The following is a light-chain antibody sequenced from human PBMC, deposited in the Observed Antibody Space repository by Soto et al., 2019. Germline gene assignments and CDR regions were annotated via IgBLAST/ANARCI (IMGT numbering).Light chain of an antibody. CDR3: TSFSSSTSLYV. CDR1: TRDIAGYNY. J-gene: IGLJ1*01. V-gene: IGLV2-14*01. CDR2: QVT. Sequence: SALTQPASVSGSLGQSITISCTGTTRDIAGYNYISWYQQLPGKAPKLMIYQVTIRPSGISNRFSGSKSGNTASLTISGLQAEDEADYYCTSFSSSTSLYVFGTGTKVTVL.